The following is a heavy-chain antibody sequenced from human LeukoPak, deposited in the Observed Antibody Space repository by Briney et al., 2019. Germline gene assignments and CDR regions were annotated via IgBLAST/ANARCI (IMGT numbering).Heavy chain of an antibody. CDR3: MPGRGY. D-gene: IGHD2-8*02. V-gene: IGHV3-30-3*01. Sequence: GGSLRLSCVASGFTVSSYALYWVRQAPGKGLEWVAVISYDGNNKYYGDSVKGRFTVSRDNANNRLYLEMTSLRVEDTAVYYCMPGRGYWGQGTLVAVSS. CDR1: GFTVSSYA. CDR2: ISYDGNNK. J-gene: IGHJ4*02.